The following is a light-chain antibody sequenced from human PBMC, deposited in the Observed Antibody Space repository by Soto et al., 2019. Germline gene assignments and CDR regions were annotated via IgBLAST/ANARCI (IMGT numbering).Light chain of an antibody. CDR3: QQANSFPIT. V-gene: IGKV1-12*01. CDR1: QDVGKW. CDR2: GAS. Sequence: DIQRTQSPPSVGASVGDRVSIACRASQDVGKWLAWYQHKPGKAPTLLIHGASSLQSGVPPRYSGSGSGTDFTLTISSLQPEDFATYYCQQANSFPITFGEGTRLEI. J-gene: IGKJ5*01.